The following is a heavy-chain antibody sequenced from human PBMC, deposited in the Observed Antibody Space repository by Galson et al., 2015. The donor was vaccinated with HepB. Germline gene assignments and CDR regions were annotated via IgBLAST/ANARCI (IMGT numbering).Heavy chain of an antibody. CDR2: INPSGGST. Sequence: SVKVSCKASGYTFTSYYMHWVRQAPGQGLEWMGIINPSGGSTSYAQKFQGRVTMTRDTSTSTVYMELSSLRSEDTAVYYCARERYCSGGSCYGPRGWFDPWGQGTLVTVSS. J-gene: IGHJ5*02. D-gene: IGHD2-15*01. CDR1: GYTFTSYY. V-gene: IGHV1-46*01. CDR3: ARERYCSGGSCYGPRGWFDP.